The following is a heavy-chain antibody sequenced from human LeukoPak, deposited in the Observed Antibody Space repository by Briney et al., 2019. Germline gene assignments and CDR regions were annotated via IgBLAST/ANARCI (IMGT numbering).Heavy chain of an antibody. Sequence: PGGSLRLSCAASGCTFSSYAMSWVRQAPGKGLEWVSAISGSGGSTYYADSVKGRFTISRDNSKNTLYLQMNSLRAEDTAVYYCAKDVLDYGSGSWILTNAFDIWGQGAMVTVSS. CDR2: ISGSGGST. CDR3: AKDVLDYGSGSWILTNAFDI. V-gene: IGHV3-23*01. CDR1: GCTFSSYA. J-gene: IGHJ3*02. D-gene: IGHD3-10*01.